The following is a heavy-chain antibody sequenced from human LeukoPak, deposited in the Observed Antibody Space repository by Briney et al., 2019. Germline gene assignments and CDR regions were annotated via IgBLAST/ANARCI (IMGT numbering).Heavy chain of an antibody. CDR2: IYTSGST. D-gene: IGHD4-23*01. CDR1: GGSISSYY. Sequence: SETLSLTCTVSGGSISSYYWSWIRQPAGNGLEWIGRIYTSGSTNYNPSLKSRVTMSVDTSKNQFSLKLSSVTAADTAVYYCARDSDGGNAKAFYYYGMDVWGQGTTVTVSS. J-gene: IGHJ6*02. V-gene: IGHV4-4*07. CDR3: ARDSDGGNAKAFYYYGMDV.